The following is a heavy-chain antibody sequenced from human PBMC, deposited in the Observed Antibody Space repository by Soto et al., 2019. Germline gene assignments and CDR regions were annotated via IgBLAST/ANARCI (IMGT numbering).Heavy chain of an antibody. Sequence: SQTLSLPCAISGDSVSSNSAAWNWIRQSPSRGLEWLGRTYYRSKWYNDYAVSVKSRITINPDTSKNQFSLQLNSVTPEDTAVYYCARAPPLTEAGPFDYWGQGTLVTVSS. CDR1: GDSVSSNSAA. D-gene: IGHD6-19*01. J-gene: IGHJ4*02. CDR2: TYYRSKWYN. CDR3: ARAPPLTEAGPFDY. V-gene: IGHV6-1*01.